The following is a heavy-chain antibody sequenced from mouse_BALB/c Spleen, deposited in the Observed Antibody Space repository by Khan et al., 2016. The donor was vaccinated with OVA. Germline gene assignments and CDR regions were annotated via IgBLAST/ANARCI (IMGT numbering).Heavy chain of an antibody. D-gene: IGHD1-3*01. CDR1: GFSLTSYG. V-gene: IGHV2-9*02. CDR2: IWAGGST. J-gene: IGHJ2*01. Sequence: QVQLMESGPGLVAPSQSLSITCTVSGFSLTSYGVHWVRQPPGKGLDWLGVIWAGGSTNYNSALMSRLSISKDNSKSQVFLKMNSLQTDDTAMHYCARLEDIWGQGTTLTVSS. CDR3: ARLEDI.